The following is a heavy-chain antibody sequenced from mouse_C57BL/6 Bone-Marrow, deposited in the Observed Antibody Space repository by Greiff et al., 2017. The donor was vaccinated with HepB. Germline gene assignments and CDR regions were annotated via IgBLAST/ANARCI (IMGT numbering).Heavy chain of an antibody. CDR2: INPSSGYT. CDR3: ALYDYDYFDY. CDR1: GYTFTSYW. V-gene: IGHV1-7*01. D-gene: IGHD2-4*01. Sequence: QVQLKESGAELAKPGASVKLSCKASGYTFTSYWMHWVKQRPGQGLEWIGYINPSSGYTNYNQKFKGKSTLTVDKSSSTAYMQLSSLTSEDSAVYYCALYDYDYFDYWGQGTTLTVSS. J-gene: IGHJ2*01.